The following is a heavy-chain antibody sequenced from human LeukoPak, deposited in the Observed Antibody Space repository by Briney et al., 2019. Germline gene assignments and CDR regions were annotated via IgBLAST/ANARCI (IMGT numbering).Heavy chain of an antibody. V-gene: IGHV3-7*01. Sequence: AGGSLGLSCAASGFTFSSYAMSWVRQAPSKGLEWVANIKQDGSEKYYLDSVKGRFTISRDNAKNSVNPQMDSLKAEDTAVYYCARDTGHPIIYWGPGTLVTVSS. D-gene: IGHD1-14*01. J-gene: IGHJ4*02. CDR1: GFTFSSYA. CDR3: ARDTGHPIIY. CDR2: IKQDGSEK.